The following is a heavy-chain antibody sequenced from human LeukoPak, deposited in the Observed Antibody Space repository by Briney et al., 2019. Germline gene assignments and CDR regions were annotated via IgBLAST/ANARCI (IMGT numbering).Heavy chain of an antibody. J-gene: IGHJ5*02. CDR2: IYPGGGST. D-gene: IGHD3-10*01. CDR1: GYTFTSY. CDR3: ARVWIEHGDYNYFDP. V-gene: IGHV1-46*01. Sequence: ASVKVSCKASGYTFTSYIHWVRQAPGQGLEWMGIIYPGGGSTSYAQKFQGRVTMTRDTSTSTAYMELRSLRSDDTAVYYCARVWIEHGDYNYFDPWGQGTLVTVSS.